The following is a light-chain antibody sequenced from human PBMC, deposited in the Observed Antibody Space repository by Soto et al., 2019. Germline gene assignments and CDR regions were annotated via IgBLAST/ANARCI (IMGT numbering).Light chain of an antibody. J-gene: IGKJ4*01. V-gene: IGKV3-15*01. CDR2: DAS. CDR1: QSIDSD. Sequence: EIVMTQSPATLSVSAGERATLSCRASQSIDSDLAWYQQKPGQAPRLLTYDASTRATGIPARFSGGGSGTEFTLTITSLQSEDSAVYYCQQYNNWPPLTFGGGTKVDIK. CDR3: QQYNNWPPLT.